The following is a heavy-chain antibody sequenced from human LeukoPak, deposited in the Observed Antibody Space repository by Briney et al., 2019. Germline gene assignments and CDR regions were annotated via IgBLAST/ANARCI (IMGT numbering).Heavy chain of an antibody. V-gene: IGHV3-53*01. CDR3: ARLSYYYASESYASVDV. CDR1: GFTVSSNY. D-gene: IGHD3-10*01. Sequence: PGGSLRLSCAASGFTVSSNYMSWVRQAPGKGLEWVSVIYSGGSTYYADSVKGRFTISRDNSKNTLYLQMNTLRAEDTAVYYCARLSYYYASESYASVDVWGQGTTVTVSS. CDR2: IYSGGST. J-gene: IGHJ6*02.